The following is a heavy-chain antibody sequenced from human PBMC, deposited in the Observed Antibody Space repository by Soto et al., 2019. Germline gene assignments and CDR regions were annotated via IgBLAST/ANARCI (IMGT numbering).Heavy chain of an antibody. J-gene: IGHJ5*02. Sequence: EVQLVESGGGLVKPGGSLRLSCAASGFTFSSYSMNWVRQAPGKGLEWVSCISSSGSNKYYADSVKGRFTISRDNAKNSLYLQMNSLRAEDTAVYYCARDRGSSGWYAGGWFDPWGQGTLVTVSS. D-gene: IGHD6-19*01. CDR1: GFTFSSYS. V-gene: IGHV3-21*01. CDR2: ISSSGSNK. CDR3: ARDRGSSGWYAGGWFDP.